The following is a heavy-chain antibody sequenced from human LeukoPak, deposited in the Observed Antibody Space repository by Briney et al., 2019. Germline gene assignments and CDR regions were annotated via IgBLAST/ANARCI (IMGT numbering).Heavy chain of an antibody. CDR2: IIPIFGTA. D-gene: IGHD3-10*02. V-gene: IGHV1-69*01. Sequence: SVKVSCKASGGTFSSYAISWVRQAPGQGLEWMGGIIPIFGTANYAQKFQGRVTITADESTSTAYMELSRLRSDDTAVYYCARAYVSPSFFTAYYFDYWGQGTLVTVSS. J-gene: IGHJ4*02. CDR3: ARAYVSPSFFTAYYFDY. CDR1: GGTFSSYA.